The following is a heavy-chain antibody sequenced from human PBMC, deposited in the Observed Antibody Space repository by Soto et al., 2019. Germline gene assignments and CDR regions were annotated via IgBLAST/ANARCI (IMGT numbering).Heavy chain of an antibody. Sequence: SETLSLTCDVSGGSFTGYYWSWIRQPPGKGLEWIGEINHSGFTNYNPSLTGRVTISLDTSKSQFSLKLSSVTAADTAVYYCAGIIVVVPAASRNWFDPWGQGTLVTVSS. J-gene: IGHJ5*02. V-gene: IGHV4-34*01. CDR3: AGIIVVVPAASRNWFDP. D-gene: IGHD2-2*01. CDR2: INHSGFT. CDR1: GGSFTGYY.